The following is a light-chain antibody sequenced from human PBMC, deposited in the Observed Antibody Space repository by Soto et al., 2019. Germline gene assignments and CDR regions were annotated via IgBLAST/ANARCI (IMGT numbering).Light chain of an antibody. V-gene: IGKV3D-15*01. CDR1: QSLSSN. CDR2: DIS. Sequence: EIVLTQSPATLSVSPGERATLSCRASQSLSSNLACYQHKPGQAPRLLMYDISTRATGIPARFSGSGSGAEFTLTISSLQSEDCAVYYCQHYNIWPPGITFGRGTLLEIK. CDR3: QHYNIWPPGIT. J-gene: IGKJ5*01.